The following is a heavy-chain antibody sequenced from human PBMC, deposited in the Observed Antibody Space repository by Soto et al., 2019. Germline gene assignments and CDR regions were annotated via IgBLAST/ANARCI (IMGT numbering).Heavy chain of an antibody. D-gene: IGHD6-13*01. Sequence: ASVKVSCKASGYTFTNYGISWVRQAPAQGLEWMGWISAYNGNTNYAQKLQGRVTMTTDTSTSTAYMELRSLRSDDTAVYYCARGGIAAAGPPPYYYYGMDVWGQGTTVTVSS. CDR2: ISAYNGNT. CDR1: GYTFTNYG. V-gene: IGHV1-18*04. CDR3: ARGGIAAAGPPPYYYYGMDV. J-gene: IGHJ6*02.